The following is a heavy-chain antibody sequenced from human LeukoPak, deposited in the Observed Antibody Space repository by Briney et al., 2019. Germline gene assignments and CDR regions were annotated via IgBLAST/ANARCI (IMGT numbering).Heavy chain of an antibody. J-gene: IGHJ4*02. CDR2: VYYSGTT. D-gene: IGHD6-19*01. CDR3: ARTPLGSGWTDFDY. CDR1: GAAISSYY. V-gene: IGHV4-59*01. Sequence: SETLSLTCSVSGAAISSYYWSWVRQPPGKGLEWIGYVYYSGTTNYNPSLKSRVTISVDTSKNQFSLKLSSVTAADTAVYYCARTPLGSGWTDFDYWGQGTLVTVSS.